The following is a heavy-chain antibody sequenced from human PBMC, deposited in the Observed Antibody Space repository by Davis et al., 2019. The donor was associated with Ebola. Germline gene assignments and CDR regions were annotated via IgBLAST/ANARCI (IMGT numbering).Heavy chain of an antibody. CDR3: ASLGPGTAMVWQYFDY. V-gene: IGHV4-59*01. J-gene: IGHJ4*02. Sequence: SETLSLTCTVSGGSISSYYWSWIRQPPGKGLEWIGHIYYSGSTNYNPPLKSRVTISVDTSKNQFSLKLSSVTAADTAVYYCASLGPGTAMVWQYFDYWGQGTLVTVSS. CDR1: GGSISSYY. CDR2: IYYSGST. D-gene: IGHD5-18*01.